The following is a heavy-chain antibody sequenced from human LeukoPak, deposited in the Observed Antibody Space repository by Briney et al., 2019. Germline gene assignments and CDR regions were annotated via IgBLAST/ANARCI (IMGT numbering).Heavy chain of an antibody. CDR2: ISGSGGST. CDR1: GFTFSSYA. J-gene: IGHJ4*02. V-gene: IGHV3-23*01. D-gene: IGHD3-10*01. Sequence: TGGSLRLSCAASGFTFSSYAMSWVRQAPGKGLEWVSAISGSGGSTYYAESVKGRCTISRDNSKNTLYLQMNSLRAEDTALYYCAKAHYYGSGSYPLPFDYWGQGTLVTVSS. CDR3: AKAHYYGSGSYPLPFDY.